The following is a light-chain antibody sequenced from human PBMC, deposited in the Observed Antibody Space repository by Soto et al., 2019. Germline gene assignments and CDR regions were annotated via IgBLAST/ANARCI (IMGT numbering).Light chain of an antibody. Sequence: EIMMTQSPATLSVSPGERATLSCRASQSVSSNLAWYQQKPGQAPRLLIHGASSRATGIPDRFSGSESGTDFTLTISRLEPEDFAVYFCQQYGSSPITFGQGTRLEIK. CDR2: GAS. CDR1: QSVSSN. CDR3: QQYGSSPIT. J-gene: IGKJ5*01. V-gene: IGKV3-20*01.